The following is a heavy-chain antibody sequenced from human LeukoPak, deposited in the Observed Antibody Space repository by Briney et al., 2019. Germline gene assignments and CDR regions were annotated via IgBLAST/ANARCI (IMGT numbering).Heavy chain of an antibody. Sequence: PSETLSLTCTVSGGSISSSSYYWGWIRQPPGKGLEWIGSIYYSGSTYYNPSLKSRATISVDTSKNQFSLKLSSVTAADTAVYYCARQRRYYYDSSGTNWFDPWGQGTLVTVSS. CDR1: GGSISSSSYY. V-gene: IGHV4-39*01. D-gene: IGHD3-22*01. CDR3: ARQRRYYYDSSGTNWFDP. CDR2: IYYSGST. J-gene: IGHJ5*02.